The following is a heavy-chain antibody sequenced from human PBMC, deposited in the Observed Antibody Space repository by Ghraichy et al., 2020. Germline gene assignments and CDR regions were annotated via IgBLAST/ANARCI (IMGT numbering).Heavy chain of an antibody. CDR1: GFTFSSYG. Sequence: GGSLRLSCAASGFTFSSYGMSWVRQAPGKGLEWVSAISGSGGSTYYADSVKGRFTISRDNSKNTLYLQMNSLRAEDTAVYYCAKDTFGELLSPSLYWGQGTLVTVSS. D-gene: IGHD3-10*01. J-gene: IGHJ4*02. CDR3: AKDTFGELLSPSLY. CDR2: ISGSGGST. V-gene: IGHV3-23*01.